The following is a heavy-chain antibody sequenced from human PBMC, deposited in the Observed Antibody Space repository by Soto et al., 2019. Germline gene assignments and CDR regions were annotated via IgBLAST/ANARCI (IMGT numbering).Heavy chain of an antibody. D-gene: IGHD6-13*01. CDR3: ARGGLAAAGKSIWFDP. J-gene: IGHJ5*02. CDR2: IYYSGST. V-gene: IGHV4-59*08. CDR1: GGSISSYY. Sequence: PSETLSLTCTVSGGSISSYYWSWIRQPPGKGLEWIGYIYYSGSTNYNPSLKSRVTISVDTSKNQFSLKLSSVTAADTAVYYCARGGLAAAGKSIWFDPWGQGTLVTVSS.